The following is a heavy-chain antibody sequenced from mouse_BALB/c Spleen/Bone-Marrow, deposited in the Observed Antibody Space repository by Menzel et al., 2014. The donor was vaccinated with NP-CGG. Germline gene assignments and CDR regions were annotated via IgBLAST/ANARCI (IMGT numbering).Heavy chain of an antibody. Sequence: VQLQESGAELVRPGASVKLSCKASGYTFTGYWMNWVKQRPGQGLEWIGMIDPSDSETHYNQMFRDKATLTVDKSSSTAYMQLSSLTSEDSAVYYCTRKYGKGGDFWGQGTTLTDSS. D-gene: IGHD2-10*02. CDR1: GYTFTGYW. V-gene: IGHV1-61*01. CDR3: TRKYGKGGDF. CDR2: IDPSDSET. J-gene: IGHJ2*01.